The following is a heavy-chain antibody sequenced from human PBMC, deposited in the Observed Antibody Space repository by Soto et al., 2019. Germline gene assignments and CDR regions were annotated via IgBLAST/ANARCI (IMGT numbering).Heavy chain of an antibody. CDR1: GFTFSTYG. CDR3: SCDGIVVVAGYFDY. J-gene: IGHJ4*02. D-gene: IGHD2-21*02. CDR2: ISSNGGST. V-gene: IGHV3-64*01. Sequence: HPGGSLRLSCAASGFTFSTYGMHWVRQAPGKGLEYVSGISSNGGSTYYANSVKGRFTISRDNSKNTLYLQMGSLRAEDMAVYYCSCDGIVVVAGYFDYLGQGTPVT.